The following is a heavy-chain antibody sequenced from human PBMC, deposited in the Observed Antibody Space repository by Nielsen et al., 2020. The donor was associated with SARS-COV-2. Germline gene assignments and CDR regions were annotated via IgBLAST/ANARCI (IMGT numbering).Heavy chain of an antibody. CDR3: SREGRGIALVRGVLWFDY. J-gene: IGHJ4*02. V-gene: IGHV3-49*02. CDR2: IRSKPYGGTT. Sequence: VRQMPGKGLEWVAYIRSKPYGGTTEYAASVKGRFTISRDDSKSIAYLQMNSLKTEDTAVYYCSREGRGIALVRGVLWFDYWGQGTLVTVSS. D-gene: IGHD3-10*01.